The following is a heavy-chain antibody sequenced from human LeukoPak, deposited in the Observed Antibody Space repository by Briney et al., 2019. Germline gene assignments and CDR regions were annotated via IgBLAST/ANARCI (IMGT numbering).Heavy chain of an antibody. CDR2: INPNSGGT. Sequence: GASVKVSCKASGYTFTGYYMHWVRQAPRQGLEWVGWINPNSGGTNYAQKFQGRVTMTRDTSISTAYMELSRLRSDDTAVYYCAGNRGQWLSLFDPWGQGTLVTVSS. CDR3: AGNRGQWLSLFDP. CDR1: GYTFTGYY. J-gene: IGHJ5*02. D-gene: IGHD6-19*01. V-gene: IGHV1-2*02.